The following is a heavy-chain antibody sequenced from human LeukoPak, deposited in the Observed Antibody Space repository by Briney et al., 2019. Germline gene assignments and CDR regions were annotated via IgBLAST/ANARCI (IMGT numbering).Heavy chain of an antibody. J-gene: IGHJ4*02. CDR2: IYYSGST. Sequence: SETLSLTCTVSGGSISSSSYYWGWIRQPPGKGLEWIGSIYYSGSTYYDPSLKSRVTISVDTSKNQFSLKLSSVTAADTAVYYCARDSSRGGAYYFDYWGQGTLVTVSS. CDR1: GGSISSSSYY. V-gene: IGHV4-39*07. CDR3: ARDSSRGGAYYFDY. D-gene: IGHD3-16*01.